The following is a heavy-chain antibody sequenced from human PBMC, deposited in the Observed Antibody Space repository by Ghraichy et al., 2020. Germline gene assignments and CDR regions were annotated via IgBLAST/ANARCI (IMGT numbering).Heavy chain of an antibody. J-gene: IGHJ4*02. Sequence: GGSLRLSCAASGFTFSSYAMHWVRQAPGKGLEWVAFIRYDGTNKYFEDSVKGRFTVSRDTSKSTLFLQMNSLRPEDTAVYYCAKDRSMYGWGASGFDYWGQGTLVTISS. V-gene: IGHV3-30*02. D-gene: IGHD3-10*01. CDR1: GFTFSSYA. CDR3: AKDRSMYGWGASGFDY. CDR2: IRYDGTNK.